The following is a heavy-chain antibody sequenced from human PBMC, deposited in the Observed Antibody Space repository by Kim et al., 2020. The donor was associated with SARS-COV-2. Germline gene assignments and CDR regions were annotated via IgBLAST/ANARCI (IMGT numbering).Heavy chain of an antibody. V-gene: IGHV1-18*01. CDR1: GYTFTSYG. CDR3: AREQIVYDFWSGYEAHFDY. CDR2: ISAYNGNT. J-gene: IGHJ4*02. Sequence: ASVKVSCKASGYTFTSYGISWVRQAPGQGLEWMGWISAYNGNTNYAQKLQGRVTMTTDTSTSTAYMELRSLRSDDTAVYYCAREQIVYDFWSGYEAHFDYWGQGTLVTVSS. D-gene: IGHD3-3*01.